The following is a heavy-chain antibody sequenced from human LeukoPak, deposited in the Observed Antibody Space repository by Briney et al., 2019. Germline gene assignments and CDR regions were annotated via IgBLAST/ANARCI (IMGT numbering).Heavy chain of an antibody. D-gene: IGHD6-13*01. Sequence: GGSLRLSCAASGFTFSSYEMNWVRQAPGKGLEWVSAISGSGGTTYYADSVKGRFTISRDNSKNTLYLQMNSLRDEDTAVYYCAKGRSSSWLNWFDPWGQGTLVTVSS. CDR3: AKGRSSSWLNWFDP. CDR2: ISGSGGTT. V-gene: IGHV3-23*01. J-gene: IGHJ5*02. CDR1: GFTFSSYE.